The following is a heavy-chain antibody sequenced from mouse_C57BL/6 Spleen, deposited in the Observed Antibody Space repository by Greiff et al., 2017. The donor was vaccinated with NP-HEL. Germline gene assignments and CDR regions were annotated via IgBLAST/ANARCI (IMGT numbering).Heavy chain of an antibody. Sequence: QVQLQQPGAELVKPGASVKLSCKASGYTFTSYWMHWVKQRPGQGLEWIGMIHPNSGSTNYNEKFKSKATLTVDKSSSTAYMQLSSLTSDDSAVYYCAREGLPYYSNYLYAMDYWGQGTSVTVSS. CDR2: IHPNSGST. J-gene: IGHJ4*01. D-gene: IGHD2-5*01. V-gene: IGHV1-64*01. CDR3: AREGLPYYSNYLYAMDY. CDR1: GYTFTSYW.